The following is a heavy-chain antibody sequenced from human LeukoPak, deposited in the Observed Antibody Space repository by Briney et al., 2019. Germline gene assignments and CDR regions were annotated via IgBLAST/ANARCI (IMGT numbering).Heavy chain of an antibody. D-gene: IGHD4-17*01. V-gene: IGHV4-31*03. CDR2: IYYSGST. Sequence: PSETLSLTCTVSGGSISSGGYYWSWIRQHPGKGLEWIGYIYYSGSTYYNPSLKSRVTISVDTSKNQFSLKLSSATAADTAVYYCARDSDTVTNRFDYWGQGTLVTVSS. CDR3: ARDSDTVTNRFDY. J-gene: IGHJ4*02. CDR1: GGSISSGGYY.